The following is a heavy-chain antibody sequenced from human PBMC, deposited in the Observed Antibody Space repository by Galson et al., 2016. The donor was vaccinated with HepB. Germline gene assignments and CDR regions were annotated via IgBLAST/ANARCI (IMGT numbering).Heavy chain of an antibody. V-gene: IGHV3-23*01. D-gene: IGHD3-22*01. J-gene: IGHJ4*02. CDR1: GFTFSYYA. CDR3: AKGAPYYYDSSGYYGPGDF. Sequence: SLRLSCAASGFTFSYYAMSWVRQAPGKGLEWVSAISGRGGGTYYADSVKGRFTISRDNSKNTLFLQMNSLRAEDAARYYCAKGAPYYYDSSGYYGPGDFWGQGTQVTVSS. CDR2: ISGRGGGT.